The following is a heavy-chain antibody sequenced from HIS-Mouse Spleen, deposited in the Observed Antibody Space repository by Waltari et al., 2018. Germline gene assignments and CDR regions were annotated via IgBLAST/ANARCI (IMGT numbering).Heavy chain of an antibody. CDR1: GFTFSSYG. J-gene: IGHJ4*02. V-gene: IGHV3-30*18. CDR3: AKEKHHAFDY. Sequence: QVQLVESGGGVVQPGRSLRLSCAASGFTFSSYGMHWVRQAPGKGLEWVAVISYDGSNKYYADSVKGRFTISRDNSKNTLYLQMNSLRAEDTAVYYCAKEKHHAFDYWGQGTLVTVSS. CDR2: ISYDGSNK.